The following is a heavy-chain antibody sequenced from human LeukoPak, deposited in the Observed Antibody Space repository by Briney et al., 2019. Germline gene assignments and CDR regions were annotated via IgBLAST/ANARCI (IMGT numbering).Heavy chain of an antibody. D-gene: IGHD6-19*01. J-gene: IGHJ4*02. Sequence: GGSLRLSCAASGFAFTNFWMNWVRQAPGRGLEWVANIKEDGTEKYYVDSVKGRFTISRDNANNSLYLQMNSLRAEDTAVYYCARDPQDSGWYTDYFDYWGQGTLVTVSS. V-gene: IGHV3-7*01. CDR2: IKEDGTEK. CDR3: ARDPQDSGWYTDYFDY. CDR1: GFAFTNFW.